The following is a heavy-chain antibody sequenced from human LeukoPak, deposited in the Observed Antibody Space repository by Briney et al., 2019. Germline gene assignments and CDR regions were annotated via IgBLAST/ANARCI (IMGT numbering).Heavy chain of an antibody. Sequence: GGSLRVSCAASGFTFSSYSMNWVRQAPGKGLEWVSYISSSSSTIYYADSVKGRFTISRDNAKNSLYLQMNSLRAEDTAVYYCARSGTTYYYDSGSRIWGQGTMVTVSS. CDR1: GFTFSSYS. J-gene: IGHJ3*02. V-gene: IGHV3-48*01. CDR2: ISSSSSTI. D-gene: IGHD3-22*01. CDR3: ARSGTTYYYDSGSRI.